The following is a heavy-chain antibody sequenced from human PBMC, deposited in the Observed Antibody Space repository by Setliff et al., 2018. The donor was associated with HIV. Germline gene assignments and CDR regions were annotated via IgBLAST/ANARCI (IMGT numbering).Heavy chain of an antibody. CDR1: GFTFSDYW. V-gene: IGHV3-7*01. D-gene: IGHD3-16*01. CDR3: AAVPWGHSSLIIDH. J-gene: IGHJ4*02. CDR2: INKDGSEQ. Sequence: LRLSCAASGFTFSDYWMIWVRQTPGKWLEWVANINKDGSEQNYVDSVKGRFTISRDNAKNSVYLQMHSLRVEDTAVYYCAAVPWGHSSLIIDHWGQGTPVTVSS.